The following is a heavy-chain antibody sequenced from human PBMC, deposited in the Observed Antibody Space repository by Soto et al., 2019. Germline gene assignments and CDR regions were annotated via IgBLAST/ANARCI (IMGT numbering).Heavy chain of an antibody. CDR1: GGSISSYY. Sequence: PSETLSLTCTVSGGSISSYYWSWIRQPPGKGLEWIGYIYYSGSTNYNPSLKSRVTISVDTSKNQFSLKLSSVTAADTAVYYCAKDLIAGNGVWEAFDMWGRGTKVTVSS. CDR2: IYYSGST. CDR3: AKDLIAGNGVWEAFDM. D-gene: IGHD2-8*01. V-gene: IGHV4-59*01. J-gene: IGHJ3*02.